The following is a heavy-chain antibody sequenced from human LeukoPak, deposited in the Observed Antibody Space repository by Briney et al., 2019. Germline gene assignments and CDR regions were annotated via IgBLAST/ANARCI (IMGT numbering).Heavy chain of an antibody. V-gene: IGHV1-69*06. J-gene: IGHJ5*02. CDR1: GGTFISYA. CDR2: IIPIFGTA. D-gene: IGHD2-15*01. CDR3: ARDTQGYCSGGSCGYNWFDP. Sequence: GASVKVSCKASGGTFISYAISWVRQAPGQGLEWMGGIIPIFGTANYAQKFQGRVTITADKSTSTAYMELSSLRTEDTAVYYCARDTQGYCSGGSCGYNWFDPWGQGTLVTVSS.